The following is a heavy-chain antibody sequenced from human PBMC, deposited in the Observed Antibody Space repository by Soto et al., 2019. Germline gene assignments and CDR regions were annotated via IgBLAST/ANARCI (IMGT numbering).Heavy chain of an antibody. Sequence: ASVKVSCKAAGYTFTSYGISWLRQAPGQGLGWMGWISAYNGNTNYAPKLQGRVTMTTDTSTSTAYMELRSLRSDDTAVYYCARYGGSYYYYYGMDVWGQGTTVTVSS. V-gene: IGHV1-18*01. CDR1: GYTFTSYG. D-gene: IGHD2-15*01. J-gene: IGHJ6*02. CDR2: ISAYNGNT. CDR3: ARYGGSYYYYYGMDV.